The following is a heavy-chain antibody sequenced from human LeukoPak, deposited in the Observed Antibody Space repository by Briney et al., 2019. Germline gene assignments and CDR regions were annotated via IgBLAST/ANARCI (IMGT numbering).Heavy chain of an antibody. V-gene: IGHV3-23*01. J-gene: IGHJ4*02. D-gene: IGHD3-10*01. CDR2: ISDGGGYT. Sequence: GGSLRLSCAASGFTFSNYDMSWVRQAPGKGLEWVSAISDGGGYTYYAGSVKGRFTISRDNSKNTLYLQMNSLRAEDTAVYYCAKKRLVTQTGLYFDYWGQGTLVTVSS. CDR3: AKKRLVTQTGLYFDY. CDR1: GFTFSNYD.